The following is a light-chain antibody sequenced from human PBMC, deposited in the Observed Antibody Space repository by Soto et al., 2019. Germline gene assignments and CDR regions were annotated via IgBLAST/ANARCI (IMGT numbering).Light chain of an antibody. V-gene: IGKV3D-20*01. J-gene: IGKJ5*01. CDR1: QSVSSSY. CDR3: QQYGSSPPIT. Sequence: IGLTQSPGTLSFSPGERSTLSCGSSQSVSSSYLAWYQQKPGLAPRLLIYDASSRATGTPDRFSGSGSGTDFTLTISRLEPEDFAVYYCQQYGSSPPITFGQGTRLEIK. CDR2: DAS.